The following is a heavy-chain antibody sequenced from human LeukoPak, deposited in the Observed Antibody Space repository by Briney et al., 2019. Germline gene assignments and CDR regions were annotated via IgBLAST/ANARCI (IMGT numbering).Heavy chain of an antibody. D-gene: IGHD1-26*01. J-gene: IGHJ4*02. CDR3: ARDLASSSYAELDY. Sequence: PGGSLRLSCAASGFTFSSYGMHWVRQAPGKGLEWVAVIWYDGNNKYYADSVKGRFTISRDNSKNTLYLQMNSLRAEDTAVYYCARDLASSSYAELDYWGQGALVTVSS. V-gene: IGHV3-33*08. CDR1: GFTFSSYG. CDR2: IWYDGNNK.